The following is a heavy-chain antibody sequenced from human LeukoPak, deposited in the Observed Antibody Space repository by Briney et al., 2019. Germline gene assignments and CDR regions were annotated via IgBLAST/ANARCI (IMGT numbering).Heavy chain of an antibody. V-gene: IGHV1-24*01. CDR1: GYTLTELS. CDR3: APRTYYYDSSGYYYVDY. J-gene: IGHJ4*02. CDR2: FEPEDGET. Sequence: ASVKVSCKVSGYTLTELSMHWVRQAPGKGLEWMGGFEPEDGETIYAQKFQGRVTMTEDTSTDTAYMELSSLRSEDTAVYYCAPRTYYYDSSGYYYVDYWGQGTLVTVSS. D-gene: IGHD3-22*01.